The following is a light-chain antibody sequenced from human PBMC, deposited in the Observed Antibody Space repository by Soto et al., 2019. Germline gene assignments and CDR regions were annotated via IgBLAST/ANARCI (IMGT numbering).Light chain of an antibody. CDR3: QQYNTYSPWT. Sequence: DIQMTQPPSTLSASVADTVTITCRASQSISSWLAWYQQKPGKAPKLLIYDASTLESGVPSRFSGSGSGTEFTLTISSLQPDDFATYYCQQYNTYSPWTFGQGTKVDIK. J-gene: IGKJ1*01. CDR2: DAS. V-gene: IGKV1-5*01. CDR1: QSISSW.